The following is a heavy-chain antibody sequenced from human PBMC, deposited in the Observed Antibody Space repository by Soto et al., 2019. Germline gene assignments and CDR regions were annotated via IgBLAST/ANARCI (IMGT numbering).Heavy chain of an antibody. CDR3: ANSLTVTIFGVVNYGMDV. V-gene: IGHV3-30*18. D-gene: IGHD3-3*01. J-gene: IGHJ6*02. Sequence: QVQLVESGGGVVQPGRSLRLSCAASGFTFSSYGMHWVRQAPGKGLEWVAVISYDGSNKYYADSVKGRFTISRDNSKNTLYLQMNSLRAEDTAVYYCANSLTVTIFGVVNYGMDVWGQGTTVSVSS. CDR2: ISYDGSNK. CDR1: GFTFSSYG.